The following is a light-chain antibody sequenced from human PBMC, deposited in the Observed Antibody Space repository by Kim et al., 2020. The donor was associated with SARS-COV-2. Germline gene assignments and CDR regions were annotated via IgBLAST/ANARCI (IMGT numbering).Light chain of an antibody. CDR3: QAWESSNPYV. CDR2: QDT. V-gene: IGLV3-1*01. J-gene: IGLJ1*01. CDR1: KLGDKY. Sequence: SYELTQPPSVSVSPGQTASITCSGDKLGDKYTCWYQQKPGQSPVLVIYQDTKRPSGIPERFSGSNSGNTATLTISGTQAMDEADYYCQAWESSNPYVFGT.